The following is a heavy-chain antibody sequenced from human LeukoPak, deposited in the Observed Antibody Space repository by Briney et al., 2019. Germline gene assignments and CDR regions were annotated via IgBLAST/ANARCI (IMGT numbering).Heavy chain of an antibody. V-gene: IGHV3-49*03. D-gene: IGHD6-19*01. Sequence: PGGSLRLSCTLSGFTFGDYAMSWFRQAPGKGLGWVGFIRSKTYSGTADYAASVKGRFTISRDDSKSIAYLQMNSLKTEDTAMYYCARSQGGGSGWPFDYWGQGTLVTVSS. CDR2: IRSKTYSGTA. CDR1: GFTFGDYA. J-gene: IGHJ4*02. CDR3: ARSQGGGSGWPFDY.